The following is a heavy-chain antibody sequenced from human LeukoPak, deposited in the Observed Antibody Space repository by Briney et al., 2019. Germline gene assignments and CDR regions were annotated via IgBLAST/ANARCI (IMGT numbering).Heavy chain of an antibody. Sequence: GGSLRLSRAASGLTFSSYAMSWVRQAPGKGLEWVSDISDSGGRTLYADSVKGRFTISRDNSKNTLYLQMNSLRAEDTAVYYCVKDHMGGSRTVTIDYWGQGALVTVSS. J-gene: IGHJ4*02. CDR1: GLTFSSYA. CDR3: VKDHMGGSRTVTIDY. CDR2: ISDSGGRT. V-gene: IGHV3-23*01. D-gene: IGHD1-26*01.